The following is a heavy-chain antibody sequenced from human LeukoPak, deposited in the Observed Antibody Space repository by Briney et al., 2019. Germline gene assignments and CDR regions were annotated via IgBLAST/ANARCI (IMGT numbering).Heavy chain of an antibody. CDR1: GDSISSGDHY. CDR2: IHYSGST. D-gene: IGHD2/OR15-2a*01. J-gene: IGHJ4*02. Sequence: PSETLSLTCTVSGDSISSGDHYWSWIRQPPGKGLEWIGYIHYSGSTYYNPSLKSRLIMSVDMSKNQFSLSLNSLTAADSAVYYCARAAAEKNSWYFFDYWGQGTLVTVSS. V-gene: IGHV4-30-4*01. CDR3: ARAAAEKNSWYFFDY.